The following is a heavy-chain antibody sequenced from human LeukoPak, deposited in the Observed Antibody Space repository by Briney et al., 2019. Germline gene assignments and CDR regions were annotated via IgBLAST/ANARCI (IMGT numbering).Heavy chain of an antibody. D-gene: IGHD6-19*01. V-gene: IGHV1-2*02. CDR1: GYTCTGYY. Sequence: GASVKVSCKASGYTCTGYYMHWVRQAPGQGLEWMGWSNPNSGGTNYAQKFQGRVTMTRDTSISTAYMELSRLRSDDTAVYYCARERSSGWIDWFDPWGQGTLVTVSS. CDR3: ARERSSGWIDWFDP. J-gene: IGHJ5*02. CDR2: SNPNSGGT.